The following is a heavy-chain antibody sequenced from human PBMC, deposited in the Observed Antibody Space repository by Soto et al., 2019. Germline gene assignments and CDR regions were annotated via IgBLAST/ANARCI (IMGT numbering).Heavy chain of an antibody. D-gene: IGHD3-16*01. J-gene: IGHJ1*01. CDR1: GFTFSSYS. CDR2: INSRSSYI. V-gene: IGHV3-21*01. CDR3: ARDPSELWDPYQYFQH. Sequence: GGSLRLSCAASGFTFSSYSMNWVRQAPGKGLEWVSSINSRSSYIYYADSVKGRFTISRDNAKNSLYLQMNSLRGEDTAVYYCARDPSELWDPYQYFQHWGQGTPVTVSS.